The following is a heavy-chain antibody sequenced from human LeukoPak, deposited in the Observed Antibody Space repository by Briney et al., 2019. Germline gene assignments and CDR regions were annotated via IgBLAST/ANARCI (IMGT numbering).Heavy chain of an antibody. Sequence: GGSLRLSCAASGFTFSSYAMSWVRQAPGKGLEWVSAISGSGGSTYYADSVKGRFTISRDNSKNTLYLQMNSLRAEDTAVYNCAKDGQSGYSYGGGQGTLVTVSS. CDR2: ISGSGGST. CDR1: GFTFSSYA. V-gene: IGHV3-23*01. J-gene: IGHJ4*02. D-gene: IGHD5-18*01. CDR3: AKDGQSGYSYG.